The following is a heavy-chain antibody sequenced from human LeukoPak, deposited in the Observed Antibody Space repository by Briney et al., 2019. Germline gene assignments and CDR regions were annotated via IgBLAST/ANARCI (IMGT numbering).Heavy chain of an antibody. CDR1: GYTFTGYY. Sequence: GASVKVSCKASGYTFTGYYMHWVRQAPGQGLEWMGRINPNSGGTNYAQKFQGRVTMTRDTSISTAYMELSRLRSDDTAVYYCASPLNYYDSSGETLDYWGQGTLVTVSS. V-gene: IGHV1-2*06. CDR2: INPNSGGT. J-gene: IGHJ4*02. CDR3: ASPLNYYDSSGETLDY. D-gene: IGHD3-22*01.